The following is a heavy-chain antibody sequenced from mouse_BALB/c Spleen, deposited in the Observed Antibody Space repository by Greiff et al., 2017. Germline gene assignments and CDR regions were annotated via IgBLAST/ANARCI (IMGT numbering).Heavy chain of an antibody. J-gene: IGHJ3*01. CDR3: TRGGTVVAKVGFAY. D-gene: IGHD1-1*01. CDR1: GYTFTSYW. Sequence: VQLQQSGTVLARPGASVKMSCKASGYTFTSYWMHWVKQRPGQGLEWIGAIYPGNSDTSYNQKFKGKAKLTAVTSTSTAYMELSSLTNEDSAVYYCTRGGTVVAKVGFAYWGQGTLVTVSA. CDR2: IYPGNSDT. V-gene: IGHV1-5*01.